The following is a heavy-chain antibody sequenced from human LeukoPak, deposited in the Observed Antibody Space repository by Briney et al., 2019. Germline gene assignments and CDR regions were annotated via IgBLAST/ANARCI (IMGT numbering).Heavy chain of an antibody. J-gene: IGHJ6*02. CDR1: GFTFSSYA. CDR2: ISYDGSNK. V-gene: IGHV3-30-3*01. Sequence: GRSLRLSCAASGFTFSSYAMHWVCQAPGKGLEWVAVISYDGSNKYYADSVKGRFTISRDNSKNTLYLQMNSLRAEDTAVYYCARDKRWFGDQIRQNYYGMDVWGQGTTVTVSS. CDR3: ARDKRWFGDQIRQNYYGMDV. D-gene: IGHD3-10*01.